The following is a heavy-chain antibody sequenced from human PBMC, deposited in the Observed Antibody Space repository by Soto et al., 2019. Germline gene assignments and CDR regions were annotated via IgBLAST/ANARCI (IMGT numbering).Heavy chain of an antibody. Sequence: GGSLRLSCAASGFTFSSYAMSWVRQVPGKGLEWVSDISGSGGSTNYADSVKGRFTISRDNYKNILYLQMNSLRAEDTAVYYCAKDRLCSSASCYFDYWGQGTLVTVSS. CDR1: GFTFSSYA. D-gene: IGHD2-2*01. CDR2: ISGSGGST. J-gene: IGHJ4*02. CDR3: AKDRLCSSASCYFDY. V-gene: IGHV3-23*01.